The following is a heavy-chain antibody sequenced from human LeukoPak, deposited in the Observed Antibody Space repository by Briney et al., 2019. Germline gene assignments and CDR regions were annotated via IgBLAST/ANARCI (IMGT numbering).Heavy chain of an antibody. CDR2: ISSNGGST. D-gene: IGHD3-10*01. J-gene: IGHJ4*02. V-gene: IGHV3-64D*06. Sequence: GSPRLSCSASGFTFSRYAMHWVCQAPGKGLEYVSAISSNGGSTYYADSVKGRFTIPRDNSKNTLYLQMSSLRAEDTAVYYCVKDGSGSYYTYYFDYWVQGTLAMVTS. CDR3: VKDGSGSYYTYYFDY. CDR1: GFTFSRYA.